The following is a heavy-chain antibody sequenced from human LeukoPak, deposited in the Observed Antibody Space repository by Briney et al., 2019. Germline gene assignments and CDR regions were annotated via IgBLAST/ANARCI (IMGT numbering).Heavy chain of an antibody. D-gene: IGHD4/OR15-4a*01. V-gene: IGHV4-59*08. CDR3: ARLKGAYFDY. CDR2: IYYSGST. J-gene: IGHJ4*02. CDR1: GGSISSYY. Sequence: SGTLSLTCTVSGGSISSYYWSWIRQPPGKGLEWIGYIYYSGSTNYNPSLKSRVTILVATSKNQSSLKLSSVPAADTAVYYCARLKGAYFDYWGQGTLVTVSS.